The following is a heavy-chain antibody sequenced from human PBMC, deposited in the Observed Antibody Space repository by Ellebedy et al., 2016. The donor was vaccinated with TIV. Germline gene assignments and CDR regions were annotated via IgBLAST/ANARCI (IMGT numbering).Heavy chain of an antibody. Sequence: GESLKISCAASGFTFSSYAMSWFRQSPGKGLEWVSAVSGSGESTYFADSVKGRFTISRDTSKKTLYLQMHSLRAEDTALYYCAKAPYSLGWYSGADYWGQGTLVTVSS. V-gene: IGHV3-23*01. CDR2: VSGSGEST. CDR3: AKAPYSLGWYSGADY. J-gene: IGHJ4*02. CDR1: GFTFSSYA. D-gene: IGHD6-13*01.